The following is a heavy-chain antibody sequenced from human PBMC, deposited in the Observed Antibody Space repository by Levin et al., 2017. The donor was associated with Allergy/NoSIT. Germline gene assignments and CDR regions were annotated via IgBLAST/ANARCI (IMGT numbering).Heavy chain of an antibody. D-gene: IGHD3-22*01. Sequence: LSLTCAASGILFSSYDMNWVRQAPGKGLEWVSSISAGGNYIYYADSVKGRFTISRDNAKNSLFLQMYSLRAEDTAVYYCASWAMYHYDRSAFDYFYYAMDVWGQGTTVTVSS. V-gene: IGHV3-21*01. CDR2: ISAGGNYI. CDR1: GILFSSYD. CDR3: ASWAMYHYDRSAFDYFYYAMDV. J-gene: IGHJ6*02.